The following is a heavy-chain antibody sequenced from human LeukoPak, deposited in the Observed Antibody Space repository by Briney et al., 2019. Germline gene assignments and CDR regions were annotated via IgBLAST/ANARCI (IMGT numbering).Heavy chain of an antibody. CDR3: ASISHCSSTSCYGDY. J-gene: IGHJ4*02. Sequence: SETLSLTCTVSGGSISSSSYYWSWIRQPPGKGLEWIGYIYYSGSTNYNPSLKSRVTISVDTSKNQFSLKLSSVTAADTAVYYCASISHCSSTSCYGDYWGQGTLVTVSS. CDR2: IYYSGST. CDR1: GGSISSSSYY. D-gene: IGHD2-2*01. V-gene: IGHV4-61*01.